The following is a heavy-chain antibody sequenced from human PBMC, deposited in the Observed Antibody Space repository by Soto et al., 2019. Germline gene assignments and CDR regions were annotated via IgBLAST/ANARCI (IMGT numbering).Heavy chain of an antibody. CDR3: ARDLITMVRGVPSYGMDV. Sequence: QVQLQESGPGLVKPSETLSLTCTVSGGSISSYYWSWIRQPAGKGLEWIGRIYTSGSTNYNPSLKSRVTMSVDTSNNQFALKLSSVTAADTAVYYCARDLITMVRGVPSYGMDVWGQGTTVTVSS. CDR2: IYTSGST. J-gene: IGHJ6*02. V-gene: IGHV4-4*07. D-gene: IGHD3-10*01. CDR1: GGSISSYY.